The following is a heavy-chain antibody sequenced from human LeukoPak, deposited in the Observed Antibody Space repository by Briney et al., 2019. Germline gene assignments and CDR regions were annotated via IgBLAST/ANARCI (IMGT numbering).Heavy chain of an antibody. D-gene: IGHD1-7*01. V-gene: IGHV3-21*01. CDR2: ISSSSSYI. CDR1: GFTFDDYG. Sequence: GGSLRLSCAASGFTFDDYGRSWVRQAPGKGLEWVSSISSSSSYIYYADSVKGRFTISRDNAKNSLYLRMNSLRAEDTAVYYCARVIPGTAFYWGQGTLVTVSS. J-gene: IGHJ4*02. CDR3: ARVIPGTAFY.